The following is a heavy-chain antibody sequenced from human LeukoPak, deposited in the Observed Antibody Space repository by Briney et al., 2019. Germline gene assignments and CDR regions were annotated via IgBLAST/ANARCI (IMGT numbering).Heavy chain of an antibody. CDR1: GYRFSGYV. CDR3: ARLIIGATRGINY. CDR2: IKPDTGRT. D-gene: IGHD5-12*01. V-gene: IGHV1-2*02. J-gene: IGHJ4*02. Sequence: GASVKVSCKASGYRFSGYVIHWVRQAPGQGLEWMGWIKPDTGRTNYARKFQGRVTMTSDTSVSAAAMELSGLRPDDTALYYGARLIIGATRGINYWGQGTLVTVSS.